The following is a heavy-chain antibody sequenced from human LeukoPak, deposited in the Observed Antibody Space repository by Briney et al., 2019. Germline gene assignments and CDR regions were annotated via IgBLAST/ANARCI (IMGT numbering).Heavy chain of an antibody. V-gene: IGHV4-39*07. D-gene: IGHD6-19*01. CDR2: VHHSGST. CDR3: ARTSSSGLVGGYYFDY. CDR1: GGSISSSSYY. J-gene: IGHJ4*02. Sequence: SETLSLTCTVSGGSISSSSYYWGWIRQPPGKGLQWIGSVHHSGSTYYNPSLKSRVTISVDTSKNQFSLKLSSVTAADTAVYYCARTSSSGLVGGYYFDYWGQGTLVTVSS.